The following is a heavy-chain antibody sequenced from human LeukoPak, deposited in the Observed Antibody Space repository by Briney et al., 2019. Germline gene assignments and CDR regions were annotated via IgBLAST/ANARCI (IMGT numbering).Heavy chain of an antibody. CDR2: IHHSGSA. Sequence: SGTLSLTCAVSGASISSNWWNWVRQPPGKGLEWIGEIHHSGSANYNPSLKSRVTISLDTSENHFSLRLSSVAAADTAVYYCVRDRGEFSYSHDYWGQGTLVTVSS. CDR3: VRDRGEFSYSHDY. CDR1: GASISSNW. V-gene: IGHV4-4*02. J-gene: IGHJ4*02. D-gene: IGHD1-26*01.